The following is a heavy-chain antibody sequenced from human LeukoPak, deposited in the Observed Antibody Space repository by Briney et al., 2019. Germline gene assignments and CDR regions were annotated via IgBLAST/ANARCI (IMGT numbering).Heavy chain of an antibody. Sequence: PGGSLRLSCAASGFTFSSYAMSWARQAPGKGLEWVALIWYDGSNKYYTDSVKGRLTISRDNSKNTLYLQMNSLRAEDTAVYYCAKDPGDYYDSSGWWGQGTMVTVSS. V-gene: IGHV3-30*02. CDR2: IWYDGSNK. D-gene: IGHD3-22*01. CDR1: GFTFSSYA. CDR3: AKDPGDYYDSSGW. J-gene: IGHJ3*01.